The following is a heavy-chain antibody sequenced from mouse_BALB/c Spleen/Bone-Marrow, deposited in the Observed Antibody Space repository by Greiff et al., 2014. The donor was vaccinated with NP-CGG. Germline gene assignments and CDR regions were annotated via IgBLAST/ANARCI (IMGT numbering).Heavy chain of an antibody. V-gene: IGHV14-4*02. CDR2: IDPENGDT. J-gene: IGHJ4*01. CDR1: GFNIKDYY. CDR3: NGNYYAMDY. Sequence: EVNLVESGAELVRSGASVKLSCTASGFNIKDYYMHWVKQRPEQGLEWIGRIDPENGDTEYAPKFQGKATMTADTSSNTAYLQLSSLTSEDTAVYYCNGNYYAMDYWGQGTSVTVSS. D-gene: IGHD2-1*01.